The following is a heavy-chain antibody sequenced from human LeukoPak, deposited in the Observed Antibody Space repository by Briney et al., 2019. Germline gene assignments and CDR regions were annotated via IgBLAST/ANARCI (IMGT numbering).Heavy chain of an antibody. CDR3: ARVRISFYMVRGVRHAFDI. D-gene: IGHD3-10*01. CDR1: GGSISSSNW. V-gene: IGHV4-4*02. Sequence: SGTLSLTCAVSGGSISSSNWWSWVRQPPGKGLEWIGEIYHSGSTNYNPSLKSRVTISVDKSKNQFSLKLSSVTAADTAVYYCARVRISFYMVRGVRHAFDIWGQGTMVTVSS. J-gene: IGHJ3*02. CDR2: IYHSGST.